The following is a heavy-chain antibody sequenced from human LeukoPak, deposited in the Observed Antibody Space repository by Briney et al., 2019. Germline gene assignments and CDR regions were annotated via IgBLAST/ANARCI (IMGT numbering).Heavy chain of an antibody. CDR2: ISAYNGNT. Sequence: ASVKVSCKASGGTFSSYAISWVRQAPGQGLEWMGWISAYNGNTNYAQKLQGRVTMTTDTSTSTAYMELRSLRSDDTAVYYCARDSSIASGMDAFDIWGQGTMVTVSS. D-gene: IGHD6-6*01. J-gene: IGHJ3*02. CDR1: GGTFSSYA. V-gene: IGHV1-18*01. CDR3: ARDSSIASGMDAFDI.